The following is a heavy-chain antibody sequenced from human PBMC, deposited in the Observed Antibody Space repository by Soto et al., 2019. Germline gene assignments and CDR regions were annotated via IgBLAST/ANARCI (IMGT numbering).Heavy chain of an antibody. V-gene: IGHV1-69*01. CDR1: GGTFSSYA. CDR3: ASTYYYDSSGYPGSYYYYYYYGMDV. J-gene: IGHJ6*02. D-gene: IGHD3-22*01. CDR2: IIPILGTA. Sequence: QVQLVQSGAEVKKPGSSVKVSCKASGGTFSSYAISWVRQAPGQGLEWMGGIIPILGTANYAQKFQGRVTITADESTSTAYMELSSLRSEDTAVYYCASTYYYDSSGYPGSYYYYYYYGMDVWGQGTTVTFSS.